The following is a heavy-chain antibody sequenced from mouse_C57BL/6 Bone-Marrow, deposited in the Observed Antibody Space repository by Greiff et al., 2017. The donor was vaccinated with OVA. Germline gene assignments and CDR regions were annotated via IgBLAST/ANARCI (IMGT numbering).Heavy chain of an antibody. CDR3: TRSSTTVNWYCDV. CDR2: IYPGDGDT. Sequence: QVQLQQSGAELVKPGASVKISCKASGYAFSSYWMNWVKQRPGKGLEWIGQIYPGDGDTNYNGTFKGKATLTADKSSSTAYMQLSRLTSEDSAVYFCTRSSTTVNWYCDVWGTGTTVTVSS. D-gene: IGHD1-1*01. V-gene: IGHV1-80*01. CDR1: GYAFSSYW. J-gene: IGHJ1*03.